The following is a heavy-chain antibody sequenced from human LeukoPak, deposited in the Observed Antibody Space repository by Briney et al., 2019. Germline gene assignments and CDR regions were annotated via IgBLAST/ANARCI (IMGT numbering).Heavy chain of an antibody. J-gene: IGHJ4*02. Sequence: GGSLRLSCAASGFTFSSYAMSWVRQAPGKGLEWVSAINGSGGSTYYADSVKGRFTISRDNSKNTLYLQMNSLRAEDTAVYYCAKGQIVVVPAANDYWGQGTLVTVSS. CDR2: INGSGGST. D-gene: IGHD2-2*01. CDR1: GFTFSSYA. CDR3: AKGQIVVVPAANDY. V-gene: IGHV3-23*01.